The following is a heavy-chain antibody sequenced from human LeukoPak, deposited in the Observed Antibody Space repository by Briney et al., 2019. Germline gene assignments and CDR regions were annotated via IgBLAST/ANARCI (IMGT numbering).Heavy chain of an antibody. Sequence: PGGSLRLSCAASGFAFSSYAMSWVRQAPGKGLEWVSAISGSGGSTYYADSVKGRFTISRDNSKNTLYPQMNSLRAEDTAVYYCAKDHTPIEYSSSWGFDYWGQGTLVTVSS. V-gene: IGHV3-23*01. CDR3: AKDHTPIEYSSSWGFDY. CDR1: GFAFSSYA. J-gene: IGHJ4*02. CDR2: ISGSGGST. D-gene: IGHD6-13*01.